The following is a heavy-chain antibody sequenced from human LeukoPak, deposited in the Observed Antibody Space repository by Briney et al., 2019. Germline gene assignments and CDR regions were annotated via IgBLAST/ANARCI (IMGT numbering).Heavy chain of an antibody. Sequence: TGGSLRLSCAASGFTFSNAWMSWVRQAPGMGLEWVGRIKRKTDDGTADYAAPEKGRFTISRDDSKNTLYLQMNSLKTEDTAVYYCTTYDTSGYYSDYWGQGTLVTVSS. CDR1: GFTFSNAW. V-gene: IGHV3-15*05. CDR2: IKRKTDDGTA. J-gene: IGHJ4*02. CDR3: TTYDTSGYYSDY. D-gene: IGHD3-22*01.